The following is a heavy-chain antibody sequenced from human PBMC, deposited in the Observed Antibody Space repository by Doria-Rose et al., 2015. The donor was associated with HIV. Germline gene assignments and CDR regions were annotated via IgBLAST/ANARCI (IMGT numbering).Heavy chain of an antibody. CDR2: IFYTGST. CDR3: ARVLSGTYDY. J-gene: IGHJ4*02. V-gene: IGHV4-59*01. Sequence: VQLLESGPGLVKPSETLSLTCSVSGGSISHYYWSWIRQPPGKGLEYIGDIFYTGSTNCSPSLKRRVSISIDTSKNKFSLRLSSVTAADTAVYYCARVLSGTYDYWGQGTLVTVSS. CDR1: GGSISHYY. D-gene: IGHD1-26*01.